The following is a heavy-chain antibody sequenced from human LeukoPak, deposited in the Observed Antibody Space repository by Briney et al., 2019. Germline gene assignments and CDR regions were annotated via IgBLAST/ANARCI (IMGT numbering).Heavy chain of an antibody. V-gene: IGHV3-30*03. Sequence: GGFLRLSCAASGFTFSSYGMHWVRQAPGKGLEWVAVISYDGSNKYYADSVKGRFTISRDNSKNTLYLQMNSLRAEDAAVYYCALSWDYWGQGTLVTVSS. J-gene: IGHJ4*02. D-gene: IGHD5/OR15-5a*01. CDR1: GFTFSSYG. CDR2: ISYDGSNK. CDR3: ALSWDY.